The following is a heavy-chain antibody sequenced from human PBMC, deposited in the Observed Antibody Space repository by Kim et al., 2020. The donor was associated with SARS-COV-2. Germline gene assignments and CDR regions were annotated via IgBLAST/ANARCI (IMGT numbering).Heavy chain of an antibody. Sequence: GGSLRLSCAASGFTFSNFGMHWVRQAPGKGLEWVAVIWYDSSRKYYADSVKGRFTISRDNSKNTLYLQMNSLRAEDTALYYCARDTGNSSSLDFWCQGTLVTVSA. CDR3: ARDTGNSSSLDF. D-gene: IGHD6-6*01. CDR2: IWYDSSRK. J-gene: IGHJ4*02. CDR1: GFTFSNFG. V-gene: IGHV3-33*01.